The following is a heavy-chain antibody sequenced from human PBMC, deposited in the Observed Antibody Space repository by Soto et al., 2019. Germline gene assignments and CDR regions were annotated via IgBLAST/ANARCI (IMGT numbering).Heavy chain of an antibody. CDR3: TTERVGLHAEYFQH. J-gene: IGHJ1*01. D-gene: IGHD1-26*01. CDR1: GFTFSNAW. Sequence: GGSLRLSCAASGFTFSNAWMSWVRQAPGKGLEWVGRIKSKSDGGTTDYAAPVKGRFIISRDDSKNTLYLQMNSLKTEDTAVYYCTTERVGLHAEYFQHWGQGTLVTVSS. CDR2: IKSKSDGGTT. V-gene: IGHV3-15*01.